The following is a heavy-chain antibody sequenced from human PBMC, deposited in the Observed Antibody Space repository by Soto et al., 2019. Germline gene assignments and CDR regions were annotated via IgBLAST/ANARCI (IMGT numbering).Heavy chain of an antibody. CDR3: ARVDTSVGATCVSY. V-gene: IGHV4-31*03. D-gene: IGHD1-26*01. CDR1: GGSISSGGYY. Sequence: QVQLQESGPGLVKPSQTLSLTCTVSGGSISSGGYYWSWIRQHPGKGLEWIGYIYYSGSTYYNPSLKGRVTISVDTSMYQFSLKLSSVTAADTAVYYCARVDTSVGATCVSYWGQGTLVTVSS. CDR2: IYYSGST. J-gene: IGHJ4*02.